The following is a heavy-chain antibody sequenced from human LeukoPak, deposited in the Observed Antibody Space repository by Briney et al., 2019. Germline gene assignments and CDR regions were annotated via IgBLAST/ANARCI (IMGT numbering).Heavy chain of an antibody. Sequence: SETLSLTCTVSGGSISSSSYYWGGIRQPPGKGLEWIGSIYSGNSYYNPSLKSRVTISVDTSKNQFSLKLSSVTAADMAVYYCAACKEYTSSWYVGHSRVRFDPWGQGTLVTVSS. D-gene: IGHD6-13*01. CDR3: AACKEYTSSWYVGHSRVRFDP. CDR2: IYSGNS. J-gene: IGHJ5*02. V-gene: IGHV4-39*01. CDR1: GGSISSSSYY.